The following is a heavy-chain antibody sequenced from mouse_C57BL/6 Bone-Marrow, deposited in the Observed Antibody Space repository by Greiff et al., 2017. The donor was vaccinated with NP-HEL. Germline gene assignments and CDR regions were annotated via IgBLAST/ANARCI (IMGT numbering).Heavy chain of an antibody. J-gene: IGHJ3*01. CDR1: GYTFTSYD. D-gene: IGHD2-4*01. CDR2: IYPRDGST. V-gene: IGHV1-85*01. Sequence: QVQLKESGPELVKPGASVKLSCKASGYTFTSYDINWVKQRPGQGLEWIGWIYPRDGSTKSNEKFKGKATLTVDTSSSKAYMEIRSLTSEDSAVYFCERGGYYDYGVFAYWGQGTLVTVSA. CDR3: ERGGYYDYGVFAY.